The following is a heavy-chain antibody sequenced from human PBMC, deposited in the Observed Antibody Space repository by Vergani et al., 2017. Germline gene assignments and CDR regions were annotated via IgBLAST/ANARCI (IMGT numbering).Heavy chain of an antibody. D-gene: IGHD3-22*01. CDR2: ISSSSSTI. V-gene: IGHV3-48*01. CDR1: GFTFSSYS. J-gene: IGHJ4*02. Sequence: VQLVESGGGVVQPGRSLRLSCAASGFTFSSYSMNWVRQAPGKGLEWVSYISSSSSTIYYADSVKGRFTISRDNAKNSLYLQMNSLRAEDTAVYYCAGEGSGYYYVVDYWGQGTLVTVSS. CDR3: AGEGSGYYYVVDY.